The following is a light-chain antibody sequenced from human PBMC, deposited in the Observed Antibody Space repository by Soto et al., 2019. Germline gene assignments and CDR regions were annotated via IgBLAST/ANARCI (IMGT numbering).Light chain of an antibody. CDR3: QQYNTWPPIT. Sequence: PGERATLSCRASQSLRSGDLACYQQIPGQAPGLLIYGASSRATGIPDGFSGSGSGTDFTLTISSLQSEDFAVYYCQQYNTWPPITFGQGTRLEIK. CDR2: GAS. J-gene: IGKJ5*01. CDR1: QSLRSGD. V-gene: IGKV3D-15*01.